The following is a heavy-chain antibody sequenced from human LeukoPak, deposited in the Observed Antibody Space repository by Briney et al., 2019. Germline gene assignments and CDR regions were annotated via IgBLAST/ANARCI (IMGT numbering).Heavy chain of an antibody. V-gene: IGHV3-7*01. D-gene: IGHD6-19*01. J-gene: IGHJ4*02. Sequence: GGSLRLSCAASRFTFSTYWMSWVRQAPGMGLEWVANINQAGSLSYYVDSVKGRFTISRDNAKNSLYLQMNSLRAEDTAVYYCARSSGSYAYFFDFWGRGTLVSVSS. CDR3: ARSSGSYAYFFDF. CDR1: RFTFSTYW. CDR2: INQAGSLS.